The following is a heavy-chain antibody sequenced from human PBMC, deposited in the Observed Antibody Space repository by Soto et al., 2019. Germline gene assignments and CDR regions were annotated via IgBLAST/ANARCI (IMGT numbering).Heavy chain of an antibody. CDR2: INHSGST. CDR3: ARTAARPQFDY. CDR1: GGSFSGYY. Sequence: SETLSLTCAVYGGSFSGYYWSWIRQPPGKGLEWIGEINHSGSTNYNPSLKSRVTISVDTSKNQFSLKLSSVTAADTAVYYCARTAARPQFDYWGQGTLVTVSS. J-gene: IGHJ4*02. D-gene: IGHD6-6*01. V-gene: IGHV4-34*01.